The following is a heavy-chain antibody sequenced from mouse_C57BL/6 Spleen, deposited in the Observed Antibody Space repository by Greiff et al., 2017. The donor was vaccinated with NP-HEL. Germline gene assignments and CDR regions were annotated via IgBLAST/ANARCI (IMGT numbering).Heavy chain of an antibody. J-gene: IGHJ3*01. CDR1: GYTFTSYW. Sequence: VQLQQPGAELVRPGSSVKLSCKASGYTFTSYWMHWVKQRPIQGLEWIGNIDPSDSETHYNQKFKDKATLTVDKSSSTAYMQLISLTSEDSAVYYCARWYSTVVEDWFAYWGQGTLVTVSA. CDR3: ARWYSTVVEDWFAY. V-gene: IGHV1-52*01. CDR2: IDPSDSET. D-gene: IGHD1-1*01.